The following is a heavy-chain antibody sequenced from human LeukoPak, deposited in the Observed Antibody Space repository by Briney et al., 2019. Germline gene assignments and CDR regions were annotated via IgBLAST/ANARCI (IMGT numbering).Heavy chain of an antibody. V-gene: IGHV3-30-3*01. CDR3: ARVYYDSSGYYYRWFDP. CDR1: GFTFSSYA. J-gene: IGHJ5*02. Sequence: GGSLRLSCAASGFTFSSYAMHWVRQAPGKGLEWVAVISYDGSNKYYADSVKGRFTISRDNSKNTLYLQMNSLRAEDTAVYYCARVYYDSSGYYYRWFDPWGQGTLVTVSS. D-gene: IGHD3-22*01. CDR2: ISYDGSNK.